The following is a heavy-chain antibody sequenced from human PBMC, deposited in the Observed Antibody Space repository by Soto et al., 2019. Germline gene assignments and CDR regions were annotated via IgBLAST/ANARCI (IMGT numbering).Heavy chain of an antibody. J-gene: IGHJ4*02. V-gene: IGHV3-7*01. D-gene: IGHD2-21*02. Sequence: EVQLVESGGGLVQPGGSLRLSCAVSGFTFGSYWMNWVRLIPGKGLEWVAYIKPDGSATYYVDSVKGRFTISRDNANNSLYLQMNSLRVEDTSVYYCARAGYCGPGCYYYFDYWGQGTLVNVSS. CDR3: ARAGYCGPGCYYYFDY. CDR1: GFTFGSYW. CDR2: IKPDGSAT.